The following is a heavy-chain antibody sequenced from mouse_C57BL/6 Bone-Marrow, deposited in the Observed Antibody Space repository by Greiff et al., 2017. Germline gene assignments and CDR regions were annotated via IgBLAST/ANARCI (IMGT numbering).Heavy chain of an antibody. V-gene: IGHV14-4*01. Sequence: EVKLMESGAELVRPGASVKLSCTASGFNIKDDYMHWVKQRPEQGLEWIGWIDPENGDTEYASKFQGKATITADTSSNTAYQQLSSLTSEDTAVYYCTFTVVARGYAMDYWGQGTSVTVSS. J-gene: IGHJ4*01. CDR3: TFTVVARGYAMDY. D-gene: IGHD1-1*01. CDR1: GFNIKDDY. CDR2: IDPENGDT.